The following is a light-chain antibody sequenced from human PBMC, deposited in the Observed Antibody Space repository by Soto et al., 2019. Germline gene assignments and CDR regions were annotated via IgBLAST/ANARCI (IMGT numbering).Light chain of an antibody. J-gene: IGLJ1*01. Sequence: QSVLTQPPSASGTPGQRVTISCSGSASNIGSNYVYWYQQLPGRAPKVLIYYDNLRPSGVPDRISGSKSGTSASLAISGLQSDDEADYYCAAWDDSLNGRVFGTGTKLTVL. CDR2: YDN. CDR3: AAWDDSLNGRV. CDR1: ASNIGSNY. V-gene: IGLV1-44*01.